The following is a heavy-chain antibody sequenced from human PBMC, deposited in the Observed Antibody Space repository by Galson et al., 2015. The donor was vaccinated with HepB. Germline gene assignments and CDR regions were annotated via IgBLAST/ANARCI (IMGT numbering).Heavy chain of an antibody. D-gene: IGHD2-15*01. CDR3: ARGALVVVVGATQNNWFGP. CDR1: GYTFSSYS. J-gene: IGHJ5*02. Sequence: SVKVSCKASGYTFSSYSITWVRQAPGQGLEWMGWISPYNRNTNYAQKFQGRVTMTTDTSTSTAFMELRSLRSDDTAVYYCARGALVVVVGATQNNWFGPWGQGTPVTVSS. CDR2: ISPYNRNT. V-gene: IGHV1-18*01.